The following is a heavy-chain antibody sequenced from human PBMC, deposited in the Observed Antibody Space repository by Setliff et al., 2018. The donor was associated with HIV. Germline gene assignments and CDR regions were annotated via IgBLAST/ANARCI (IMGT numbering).Heavy chain of an antibody. CDR2: IYTSGST. V-gene: IGHV4-61*02. J-gene: IGHJ5*02. CDR1: GGSISSGSYY. D-gene: IGHD2-21*01. Sequence: SETLSLTCTVPGGSISSGSYYWSWIRRPAGKGLEWIGRIYTSGSTNYNPSLKSRVTISIDMSKNQFSLKLSYVTAADTAVYYCARAGRSDFRERFKWFDPWGQGTLVTVSS. CDR3: ARAGRSDFRERFKWFDP.